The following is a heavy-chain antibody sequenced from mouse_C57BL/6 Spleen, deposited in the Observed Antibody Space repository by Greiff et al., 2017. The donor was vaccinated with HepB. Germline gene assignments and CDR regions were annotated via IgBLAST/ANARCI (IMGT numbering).Heavy chain of an antibody. CDR1: GYAFSSSW. D-gene: IGHD3-2*02. Sequence: VKLMESGPELVKPGASVKISCKASGYAFSSSWMNWVKQRPGKGLEWIGRIYPGDGDTNYNGKFKGKATLTADKSSSTAYMQLSSLTSEDSAVYFCARASSGYVDYWGQGTTLTVSS. CDR3: ARASSGYVDY. CDR2: IYPGDGDT. V-gene: IGHV1-82*01. J-gene: IGHJ2*01.